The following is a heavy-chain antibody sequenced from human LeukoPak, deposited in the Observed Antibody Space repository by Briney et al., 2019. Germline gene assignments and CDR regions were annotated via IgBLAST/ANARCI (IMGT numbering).Heavy chain of an antibody. CDR1: GFTFDDYA. CDR3: AKAGRVTVAGTYYFDY. D-gene: IGHD6-19*01. CDR2: ISWNSGSI. V-gene: IGHV3-9*01. J-gene: IGHJ4*02. Sequence: GGSLRLSCAASGFTFDDYAMHWVRQAPGKGLEWVSGISWNSGSIGYADSVKGRFTISRDNSKNTLYLQMNSLRAEDTAVYYCAKAGRVTVAGTYYFDYWGQGTLVTVSS.